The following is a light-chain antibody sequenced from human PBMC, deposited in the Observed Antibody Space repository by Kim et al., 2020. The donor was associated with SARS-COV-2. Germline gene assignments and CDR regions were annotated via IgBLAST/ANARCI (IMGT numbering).Light chain of an antibody. Sequence: TINCKSSQSVLYSSNNKNYLAWYQQKPGQPPKLLIYWASTRESGVPDRFSGSGSGTDFTLTISSLQAEDVAVYYCQQYYSTPPMYTFGQGTKLEI. CDR1: QSVLYSSNNKNY. CDR2: WAS. V-gene: IGKV4-1*01. J-gene: IGKJ2*01. CDR3: QQYYSTPPMYT.